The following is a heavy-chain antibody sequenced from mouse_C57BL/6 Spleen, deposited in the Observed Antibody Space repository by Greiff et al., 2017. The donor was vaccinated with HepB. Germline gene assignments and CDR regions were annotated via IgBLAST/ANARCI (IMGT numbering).Heavy chain of an antibody. V-gene: IGHV2-2*01. CDR3: ARIMVTTFYYYAMDY. CDR2: IWSGGST. CDR1: GFSLTSYG. D-gene: IGHD2-1*01. Sequence: QVQLQQSGPGLVQPSQSLSITCTVSGFSLTSYGVHWVRQSPGKGLEWLGVIWSGGSTDYNAAFISRLSISKDNSKSQVFFKMNRLQADDTAIYYCARIMVTTFYYYAMDYWGQGTSVTVSS. J-gene: IGHJ4*01.